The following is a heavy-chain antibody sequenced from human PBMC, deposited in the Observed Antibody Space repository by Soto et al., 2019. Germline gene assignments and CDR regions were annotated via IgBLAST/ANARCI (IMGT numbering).Heavy chain of an antibody. CDR3: AKNGLLWFGEGGWFDP. J-gene: IGHJ5*02. CDR1: GFTFSSYA. Sequence: EVQLLESGGGLVQPGGSLRLSCAASGFTFSSYAMSWVRQAPGKGLEWVSAISGSGGSTYYADSVKGRFTISRDNSKNTLYLQMNSLRAEDTAVYYCAKNGLLWFGEGGWFDPWGQGTLVTVTS. D-gene: IGHD3-10*01. CDR2: ISGSGGST. V-gene: IGHV3-23*01.